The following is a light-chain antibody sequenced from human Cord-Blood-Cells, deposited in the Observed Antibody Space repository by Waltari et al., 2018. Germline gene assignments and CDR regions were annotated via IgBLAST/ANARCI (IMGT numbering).Light chain of an antibody. CDR3: QVWDSSSDHYVV. CDR1: NIGSKS. Sequence: SYVLTQPPSVSVAPGKTARITCGGHNIGSKSVPWYQQKPGQAPVLVVYDDSDRPSGIPERFSGSNSGNTATLTISRVEAGDEADYYCQVWDSSSDHYVVFGGGTKLTVL. J-gene: IGLJ2*01. CDR2: DDS. V-gene: IGLV3-21*03.